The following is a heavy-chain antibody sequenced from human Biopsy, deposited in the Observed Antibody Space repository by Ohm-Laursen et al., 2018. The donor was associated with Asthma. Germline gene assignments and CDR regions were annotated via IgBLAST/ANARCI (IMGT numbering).Heavy chain of an antibody. Sequence: GTLSLTCTVSGVSIRSYYWTWIRQPPGKGLEWIGNIHYSGSTCSNPSLKSRVTISVDTSKKQISLRLSSVIAADTAVYYCAGFCSGGNCPDHWGQGTLVTVSS. CDR3: AGFCSGGNCPDH. D-gene: IGHD2-15*01. CDR2: IHYSGST. V-gene: IGHV4-59*01. CDR1: GVSIRSYY. J-gene: IGHJ4*02.